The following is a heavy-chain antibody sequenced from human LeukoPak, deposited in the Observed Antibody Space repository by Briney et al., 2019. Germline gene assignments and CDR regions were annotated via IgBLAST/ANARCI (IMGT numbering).Heavy chain of an antibody. D-gene: IGHD2-2*01. CDR2: IYYSGST. J-gene: IGHJ4*02. V-gene: IGHV4-30-4*08. CDR1: GGSISSSSYY. Sequence: SETLSLTCTVSGGSISSSSYYWSWIRQPRGKGLEWIGYIYYSGSTYYNPSLKSRVTISVDTSKSQFSLKLSSVTAADTAVYYCARGGIVVVPAAIDYWGQGTLVTVSS. CDR3: ARGGIVVVPAAIDY.